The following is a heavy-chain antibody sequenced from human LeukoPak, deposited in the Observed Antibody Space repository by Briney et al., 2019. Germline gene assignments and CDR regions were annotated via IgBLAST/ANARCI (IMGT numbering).Heavy chain of an antibody. V-gene: IGHV3-11*05. CDR2: ISSSSSYT. J-gene: IGHJ4*02. Sequence: KPGGSLRLSCAASGFTFSDYYMSWIRHAPGKGVEWVSYISSSSSYTNYADSVKGRFTISRDNAKNSLYLQMNSLRAEDTAVYYCARATYGEGYSSSWTAFDYWGQGTLVTVSS. CDR1: GFTFSDYY. CDR3: ARATYGEGYSSSWTAFDY. D-gene: IGHD6-13*01.